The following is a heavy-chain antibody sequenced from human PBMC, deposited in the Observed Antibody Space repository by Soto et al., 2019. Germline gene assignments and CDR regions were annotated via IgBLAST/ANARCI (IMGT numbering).Heavy chain of an antibody. D-gene: IGHD6-6*01. J-gene: IGHJ5*02. Sequence: QVQLQQWGAGLLKPSETLSLTCAVYGGSFSGYYRSWIRQPPGKGLEWIGEINHSGSTNYNPSLKSRVTISVDTSKNQFSLKLSSVTAADTAVYYCARGGRSSSPWMKRRNWFDPWGQGTLVTVSS. CDR2: INHSGST. V-gene: IGHV4-34*01. CDR3: ARGGRSSSPWMKRRNWFDP. CDR1: GGSFSGYY.